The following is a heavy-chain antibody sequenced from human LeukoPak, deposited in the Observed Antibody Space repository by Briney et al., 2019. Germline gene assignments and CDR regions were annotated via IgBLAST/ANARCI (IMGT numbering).Heavy chain of an antibody. J-gene: IGHJ6*03. Sequence: GGSLRLSCAVSGFTFSGSAMHWVRQASGKGLEWVGRIGSRAGTYATTYAASVKGRFTISRDDSKNTAYLQMNNLKTEDTAVYYCLVEPTYYVDVWGKGTAVTVSS. CDR2: IGSRAGTYAT. V-gene: IGHV3-73*01. CDR1: GFTFSGSA. CDR3: LVEPTYYVDV.